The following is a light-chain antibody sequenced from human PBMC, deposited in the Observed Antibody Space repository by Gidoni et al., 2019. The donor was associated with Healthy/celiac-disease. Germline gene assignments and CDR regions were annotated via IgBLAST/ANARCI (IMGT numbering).Light chain of an antibody. J-gene: IGLJ3*02. CDR2: DVS. Sequence: QSALTQPASLSGSPGQSITISCTGTSSDVGGYNYVSWYQQHPGKAPKLMTYDVSNRPSGVSNRVSGSKSGNTASLTISGLQAEDEADYYCSSYTSSSTHWVFGGGTKLTVL. V-gene: IGLV2-14*03. CDR1: SSDVGGYNY. CDR3: SSYTSSSTHWV.